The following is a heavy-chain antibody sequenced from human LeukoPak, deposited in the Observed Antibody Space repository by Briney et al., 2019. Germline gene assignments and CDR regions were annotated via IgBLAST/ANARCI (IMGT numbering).Heavy chain of an antibody. CDR2: ISSSSSTI. Sequence: GGSLRLSCAASGFTFSSYSMNWVRQAPGKGLEWVSYISSSSSTIYYADSVKGRFTISRDNARNSLYLQMNSLRAEDTAVYYCARDPPPYYDILTGYYPYWGQGTLVTVSS. CDR3: ARDPPPYYDILTGYYPY. CDR1: GFTFSSYS. V-gene: IGHV3-48*04. D-gene: IGHD3-9*01. J-gene: IGHJ4*02.